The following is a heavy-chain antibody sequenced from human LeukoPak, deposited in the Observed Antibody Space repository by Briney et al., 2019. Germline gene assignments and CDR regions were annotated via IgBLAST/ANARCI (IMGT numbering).Heavy chain of an antibody. J-gene: IGHJ4*02. Sequence: PSETLSLTCTVSGGSISSGDYYWSWIRQPPGKGLEWIGYIYYSGSTYYNPSLKSRVTISVDTSKNQFSLKLTSVTAADTAVYYCARLPPSVLTTVTTGPFDYWGQGTLVTVSS. CDR2: IYYSGST. V-gene: IGHV4-30-4*08. CDR3: ARLPPSVLTTVTTGPFDY. CDR1: GGSISSGDYY. D-gene: IGHD4-17*01.